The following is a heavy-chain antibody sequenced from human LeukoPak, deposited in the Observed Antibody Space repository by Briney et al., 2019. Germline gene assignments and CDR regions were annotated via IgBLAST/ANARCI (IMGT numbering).Heavy chain of an antibody. J-gene: IGHJ4*02. V-gene: IGHV3-21*01. CDR1: GFTISSYS. CDR2: ISSSSSYI. CDR3: ASLGMVDYFDY. Sequence: GGSLRLSCAASGFTISSYSMNWVRQARGKGLEWVSSISSSSSYIYYADSVKGRFTISRDNAKNSLYLQMNSLRAEDTAVYYCASLGMVDYFDYWGQGTLVTVSS. D-gene: IGHD3-3*01.